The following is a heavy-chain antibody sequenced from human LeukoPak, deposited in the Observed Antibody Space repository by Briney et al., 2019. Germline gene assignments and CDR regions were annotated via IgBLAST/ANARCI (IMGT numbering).Heavy chain of an antibody. CDR2: INPGDGST. D-gene: IGHD5-18*01. J-gene: IGHJ4*02. CDR1: GYTFTHYY. CDR3: ARTPYTSGLLFYFDN. Sequence: ASVSVSCKTFGYTFTHYYIHWVRQAPGRVLEWMGGINPGDGSTIYAQKFQGRVTMARDTSTTTVYMELSSLGSDDPAMYYCARTPYTSGLLFYFDNWGQGTLVTVSS. V-gene: IGHV1-46*01.